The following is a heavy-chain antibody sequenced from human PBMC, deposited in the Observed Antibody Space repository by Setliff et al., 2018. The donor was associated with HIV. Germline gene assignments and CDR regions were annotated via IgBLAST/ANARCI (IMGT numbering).Heavy chain of an antibody. CDR3: ARDGLLMTGIRFDY. J-gene: IGHJ4*02. Sequence: SVKVSCKTSGGTFSSYAISWVRQAPGQGLEWMGGIIPVFGTTNYAQKFQGRVTITADESMTTDYMELSGLRSEDTALYYCARDGLLMTGIRFDYWGQGTLVTVSS. CDR1: GGTFSSYA. V-gene: IGHV1-69*13. CDR2: IIPVFGTT. D-gene: IGHD3-9*01.